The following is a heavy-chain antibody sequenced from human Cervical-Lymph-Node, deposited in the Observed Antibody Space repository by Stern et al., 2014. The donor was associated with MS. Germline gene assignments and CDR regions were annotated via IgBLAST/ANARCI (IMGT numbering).Heavy chain of an antibody. CDR3: ARFDNTSGYYSAFDS. CDR1: GGSIRSGGYS. D-gene: IGHD2-15*01. CDR2: IWLSGST. Sequence: QLQLQESGSGLVKPSQTLSLTCAVSGGSIRSGGYSWSWIRQPPGKGLEWIGYIWLSGSTFYNPSLKSRVTMSIDKSKTQFSLKLNSVTAADTAVYYCARFDNTSGYYSAFDSWGQGTLVTVSS. J-gene: IGHJ4*02. V-gene: IGHV4-30-2*01.